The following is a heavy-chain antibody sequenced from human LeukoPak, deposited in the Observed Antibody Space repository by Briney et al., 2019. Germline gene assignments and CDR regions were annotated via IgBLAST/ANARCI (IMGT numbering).Heavy chain of an antibody. CDR3: ARASRSFVWATFDY. D-gene: IGHD1-26*01. Sequence: ASVKVSCKASGGTFSSYAISWVRQAPGQGLEWMGGIIPIFGTASYAQKFQGRVTITADESTSTAYMELSSLRSEDTAVYYCARASRSFVWATFDYWGQGTLVTVSS. J-gene: IGHJ4*02. V-gene: IGHV1-69*13. CDR1: GGTFSSYA. CDR2: IIPIFGTA.